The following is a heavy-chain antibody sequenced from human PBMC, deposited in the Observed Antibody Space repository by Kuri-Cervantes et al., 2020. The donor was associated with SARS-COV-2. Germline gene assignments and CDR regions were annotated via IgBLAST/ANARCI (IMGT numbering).Heavy chain of an antibody. CDR3: ARSSSGSHSDFEF. V-gene: IGHV1-46*01. Sequence: ASVKVSCKASGYTFTSYDINWVRQATGQGLEWMAIISPIVGDTTYAQRFRDRVSVTKDTSTSTVYMELRSLIFEDTAVYYCARSSSGSHSDFEFWGQGTLVTVSS. CDR2: ISPIVGDT. D-gene: IGHD1-26*01. J-gene: IGHJ4*02. CDR1: GYTFTSYD.